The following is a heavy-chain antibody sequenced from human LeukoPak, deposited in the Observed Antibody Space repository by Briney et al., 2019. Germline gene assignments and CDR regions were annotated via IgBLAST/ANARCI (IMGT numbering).Heavy chain of an antibody. V-gene: IGHV4-39*01. CDR1: GGSISSSNYY. Sequence: TSEPLSLTCTVSGGSISSSNYYWGWIRQPPGKGLEWIGNIYYSGSTYNNPSRKSRVTISVDTSKNQLPLKLSSVTAADTAVYYCAGAQKLSAVLRFLEWLLPFHYWGQGTLVTVSS. D-gene: IGHD3-3*01. J-gene: IGHJ4*02. CDR2: IYYSGST. CDR3: AGAQKLSAVLRFLEWLLPFHY.